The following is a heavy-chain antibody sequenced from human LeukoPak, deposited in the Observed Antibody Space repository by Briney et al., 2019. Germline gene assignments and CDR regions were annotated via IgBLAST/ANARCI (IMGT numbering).Heavy chain of an antibody. J-gene: IGHJ6*02. V-gene: IGHV1-69*13. CDR3: ARSAGATTSDWYYYYGMDV. CDR2: ITPLFGTA. CDR1: GGTFSKYT. Sequence: SVKVSCKASGGTFSKYTISWVRQRPGQGLEWMGGITPLFGTANYAQKFQGRVTITADESTSTAYMELSSLRSEDTAVYYCARSAGATTSDWYYYYGMDVWGQGTTVTVSS. D-gene: IGHD1-26*01.